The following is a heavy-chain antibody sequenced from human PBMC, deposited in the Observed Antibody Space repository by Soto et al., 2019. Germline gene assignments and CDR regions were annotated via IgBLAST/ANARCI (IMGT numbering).Heavy chain of an antibody. J-gene: IGHJ3*01. V-gene: IGHV1-18*04. CDR1: GYTFTSYS. CDR3: ARAFFYQGSDSRGYSFDAFDF. Sequence: ASVKVSCKASGYTFTSYSISWVRQAPGQGLEWMGWISAYNGNTNYAQELQGRVTMTTDRSTSTAYMELRSLRSDDTAVYYCARAFFYQGSDSRGYSFDAFDFWGPGALVTVSS. CDR2: ISAYNGNT. D-gene: IGHD3-22*01.